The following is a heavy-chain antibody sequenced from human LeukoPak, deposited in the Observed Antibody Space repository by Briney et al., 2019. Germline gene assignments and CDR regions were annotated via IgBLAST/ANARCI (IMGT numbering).Heavy chain of an antibody. D-gene: IGHD3-22*01. CDR3: ATDYYDSSGYLFGGRSFDY. CDR1: GFTFGSYA. V-gene: IGHV3-23*01. Sequence: HPGGSLRLSCAASGFTFGSYAMSWVRQAPGRGLEWVSAISGSGGSTYYADSVKGRFTISRDNSKNTLYLQMNSLRAEDTAVYYCATDYYDSSGYLFGGRSFDYWGQGTLVTVSS. CDR2: ISGSGGST. J-gene: IGHJ4*02.